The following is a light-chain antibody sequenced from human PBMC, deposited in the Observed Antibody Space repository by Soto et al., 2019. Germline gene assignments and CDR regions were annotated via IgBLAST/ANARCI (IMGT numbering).Light chain of an antibody. V-gene: IGLV1-40*01. CDR2: GNS. CDR1: SSNIGAGYD. J-gene: IGLJ1*01. CDR3: QSYDSSLSGAYV. Sequence: QSVLTQPPSVSGALGQRVTISCTGSSSNIGAGYDVHWYQQLPGTAPKLLIYGNSNRPSGVPDRFSGSKSGTSASLAITGLQAEDEADYYCQSYDSSLSGAYVFGTGTKLTVL.